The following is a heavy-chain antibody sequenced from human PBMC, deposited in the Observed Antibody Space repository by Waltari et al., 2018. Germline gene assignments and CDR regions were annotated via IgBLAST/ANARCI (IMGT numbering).Heavy chain of an antibody. V-gene: IGHV4-39*07. J-gene: IGHJ3*02. CDR3: ATPWLTQRAFDI. CDR2: IYYSGST. Sequence: QLQLQESGPGLVKPSETLSLTCTVSGGSLSSSSYYWGWIRQPPGKGLEWIGSIYYSGSTYYNPSLKSRVTISVDTSKNQFSLKLSSVTAADTAVYYCATPWLTQRAFDIWGQGTMVTVSS. CDR1: GGSLSSSSYY. D-gene: IGHD6-19*01.